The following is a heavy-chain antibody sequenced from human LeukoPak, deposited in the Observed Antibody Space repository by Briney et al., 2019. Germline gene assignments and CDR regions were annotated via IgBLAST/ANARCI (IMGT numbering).Heavy chain of an antibody. CDR3: ARDSVPADY. CDR2: ISGGGGST. Sequence: GGSLRLSCAASGFAFSSYGMNWVRQAPGKGLEWVSTISGGGGSTYYADSVKGRFTISRDNAKNSLYLQMNSLRAEDTAVYYCARDSVPADYWGQGTLVTVSS. J-gene: IGHJ4*02. CDR1: GFAFSSYG. V-gene: IGHV3-23*01. D-gene: IGHD2-2*01.